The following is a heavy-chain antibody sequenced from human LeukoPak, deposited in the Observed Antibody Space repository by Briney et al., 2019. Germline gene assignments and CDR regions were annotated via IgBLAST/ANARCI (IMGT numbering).Heavy chain of an antibody. CDR1: GGSISSYY. J-gene: IGHJ3*01. D-gene: IGHD1-26*01. V-gene: IGHV4-59*01. CDR3: AEYSGSS. Sequence: SETLSLTCTVPGGSISSYYWSWIRQPPGKGLEWIGYIYYSGSTNYNPSLKSRVTISVDTSKNQFSLKLSSVTAADTAVYYCAEYSGSSWGQGTMVTVSS. CDR2: IYYSGST.